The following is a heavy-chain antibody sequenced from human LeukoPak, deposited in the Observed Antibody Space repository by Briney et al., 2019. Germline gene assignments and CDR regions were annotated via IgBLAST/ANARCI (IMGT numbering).Heavy chain of an antibody. D-gene: IGHD4-17*01. CDR2: IKQDGSEK. V-gene: IGHV3-7*01. CDR1: GFTFSSYW. CDR3: AREGYYGDYAF. J-gene: IGHJ4*02. Sequence: GGSLRLSCAASGFTFSSYWMSWVRQAPGKGLEWVANIKQDGSEKYYVDSVKGRFTISRDNAKNSLYLKMNSLRAEDTAVYYCAREGYYGDYAFWGQGTLVTVSS.